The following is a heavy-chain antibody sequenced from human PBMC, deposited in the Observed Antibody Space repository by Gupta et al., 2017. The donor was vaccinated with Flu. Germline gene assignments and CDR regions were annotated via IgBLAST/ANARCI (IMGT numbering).Heavy chain of an antibody. CDR3: ARQSRLTRSTFDL. J-gene: IGHJ2*01. CDR1: GFPFTNYW. Sequence: EVQVVESGGGLVQPGGSLRLSCAASGFPFTNYWMSWVRQTPEKGLEWVANIKEDGSDKYYVDSVKGRFTISRDNADNSLYLQMNSLRVEDTAVYYCARQSRLTRSTFDLWGRGTLVVVSS. V-gene: IGHV3-7*01. D-gene: IGHD3-9*01. CDR2: IKEDGSDK.